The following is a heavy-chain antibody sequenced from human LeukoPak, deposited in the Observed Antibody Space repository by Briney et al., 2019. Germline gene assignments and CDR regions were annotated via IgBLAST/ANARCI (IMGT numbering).Heavy chain of an antibody. CDR2: FDPEDGET. J-gene: IGHJ4*02. CDR3: ATGEPTFGATEY. V-gene: IGHV1-24*01. D-gene: IGHD1-26*01. Sequence: ASVKVSCKVCGYTLTELSMHWVRQAPGKRLEWMGGFDPEDGETIYAQKFQGRVTMTEDTSTDTAYMELSSLRSEDTAVYYCATGEPTFGATEYWGQGTLVTVSS. CDR1: GYTLTELS.